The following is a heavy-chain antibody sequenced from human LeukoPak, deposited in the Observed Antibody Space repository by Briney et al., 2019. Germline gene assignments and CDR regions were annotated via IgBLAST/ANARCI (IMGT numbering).Heavy chain of an antibody. V-gene: IGHV3-7*01. CDR2: IKQDGSEK. CDR3: ARDKRRGFTYYYYYGMDV. Sequence: GGFLRLSCAASGFTFSSYWMSWVRQAPGKGLEWVANIKQDGSEKYYVDSVKGRFTISRDNAKNSLYLQMNSLRAEDTAVYYCARDKRRGFTYYYYYGMDVWGQGTTVTVSS. CDR1: GFTFSSYW. D-gene: IGHD5-12*01. J-gene: IGHJ6*02.